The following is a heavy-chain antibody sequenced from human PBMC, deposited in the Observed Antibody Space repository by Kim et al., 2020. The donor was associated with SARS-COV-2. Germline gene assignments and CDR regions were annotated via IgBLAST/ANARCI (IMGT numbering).Heavy chain of an antibody. D-gene: IGHD5-18*01. CDR3: ARVRSGYSYGDAFDS. CDR2: IKEDGSEK. V-gene: IGHV3-7*01. CDR1: GFTFSSYW. Sequence: GGSLRLSCAASGFTFSSYWMSWVCQAPGKGLEWVASIKEDGSEKYYVDSVKGRFTISRDNAKNSLYLQMNNLRVEDTAMYYCARVRSGYSYGDAFDSWGRGTLVTVSS. J-gene: IGHJ4*02.